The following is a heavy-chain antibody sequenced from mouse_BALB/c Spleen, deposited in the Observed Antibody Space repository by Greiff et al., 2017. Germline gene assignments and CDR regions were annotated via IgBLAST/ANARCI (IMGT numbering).Heavy chain of an antibody. CDR1: GYSITSGYY. Sequence: EVQRVESGPGLVKPSQSLSLTCSVTGYSITSGYYWNWIRQFPGNKLEWMGYISYDGSNNYNPSLKNRISITRDTSKNQFFLKLNSVTTEDTATYYCARGNYDYDVGYWGQGTTLTVSS. CDR2: ISYDGSN. J-gene: IGHJ2*01. V-gene: IGHV3-6*02. D-gene: IGHD2-4*01. CDR3: ARGNYDYDVGY.